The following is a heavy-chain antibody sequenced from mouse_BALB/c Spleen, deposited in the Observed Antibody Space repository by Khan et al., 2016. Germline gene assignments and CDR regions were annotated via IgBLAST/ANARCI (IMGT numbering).Heavy chain of an antibody. Sequence: VQLQESGPGLVAPSQSLSITCTVSGFSLTGFSVNWVRQPPGKALEWLGIIWGDGSTDYNSALKSRLSFNRDDSKSQVFLKMSSLQTDDTARYFCASYYDYDGGFAYWGQGTLVTVSA. D-gene: IGHD2-4*01. CDR1: GFSLTGFS. V-gene: IGHV2-6-7*01. CDR3: ASYYDYDGGFAY. J-gene: IGHJ3*01. CDR2: IWGDGST.